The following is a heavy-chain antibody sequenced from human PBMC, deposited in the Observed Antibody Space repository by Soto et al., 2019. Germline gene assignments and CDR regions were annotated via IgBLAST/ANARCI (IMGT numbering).Heavy chain of an antibody. V-gene: IGHV3-73*01. CDR2: IRSKANSYAT. CDR1: GFTFSGSA. J-gene: IGHJ6*02. D-gene: IGHD6-13*01. CDR3: TRERGYSSSWSEYYYYYYGMDV. Sequence: PGGSLRLSCAASGFTFSGSAMHWVRQASGKGLEWVGRIRSKANSYATAYAASVKGRFTISRDDSKNTAYLQMNSLKTEDTAVYYCTRERGYSSSWSEYYYYYYGMDVWGQGTTVTVSS.